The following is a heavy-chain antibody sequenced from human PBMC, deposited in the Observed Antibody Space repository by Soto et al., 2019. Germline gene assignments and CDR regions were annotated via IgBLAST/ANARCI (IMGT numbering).Heavy chain of an antibody. D-gene: IGHD3-3*01. CDR3: ARGVYYDFWSGRYNWFDP. CDR2: INHSGST. Sequence: QVQLQQWGAGLLKPSETLSLTCAVYGGSFSGYYWSWIRQPPGKGLEWIGEINHSGSTNYNPSHKRRVPISVDTPKNQFSLKLSSVTAADTAVYYCARGVYYDFWSGRYNWFDPWGQGTLVTVSS. V-gene: IGHV4-34*01. CDR1: GGSFSGYY. J-gene: IGHJ5*02.